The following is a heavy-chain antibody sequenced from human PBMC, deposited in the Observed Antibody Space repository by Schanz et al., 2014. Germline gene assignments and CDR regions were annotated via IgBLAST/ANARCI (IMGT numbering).Heavy chain of an antibody. CDR1: GFTFRGYA. CDR3: AKGRTVWSGSDRKYYFDY. J-gene: IGHJ4*02. D-gene: IGHD1-26*01. CDR2: ISGTGSTP. V-gene: IGHV3-23*01. Sequence: EVQLLESGGDLVQPGGSLRLSCVVSGFTFRGYAMSWVRQAPGKGLDWVSIISGTGSTPYYADSVKGRYTISRDNSKNTLYLQMNSLRAEDTAIYYCAKGRTVWSGSDRKYYFDYWGQGTLVTVSS.